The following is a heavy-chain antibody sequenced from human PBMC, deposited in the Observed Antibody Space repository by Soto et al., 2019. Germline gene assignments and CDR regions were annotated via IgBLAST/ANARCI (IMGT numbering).Heavy chain of an antibody. CDR1: GFTFSRYG. J-gene: IGHJ4*02. Sequence: QVQLVESGGGVVQPGRSLRLSCASSGFTFSRYGMHWVRQAPGKGLEWVAVIWYDGSNKYYADSVKGRFTISRDNSKNTLYLQMNSLRAEDTAVYYCARDHHMITFGGVPTRWGQGTLVTVSS. V-gene: IGHV3-33*01. D-gene: IGHD3-16*01. CDR3: ARDHHMITFGGVPTR. CDR2: IWYDGSNK.